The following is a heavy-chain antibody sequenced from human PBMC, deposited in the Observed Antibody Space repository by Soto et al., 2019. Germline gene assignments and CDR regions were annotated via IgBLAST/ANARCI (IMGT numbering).Heavy chain of an antibody. Sequence: PSETLSLTCTVSGGSISTYYWSWIRQPPGKGLEWIGYIYSSGSTKYNPSLKSRVTISIDTSNNQFSLKLSSVTAADTAVYYCARGLCCRAGAEWGVLFDYWGQGTLVTVSS. CDR1: GGSISTYY. J-gene: IGHJ4*02. CDR2: IYSSGST. CDR3: ARGLCCRAGAEWGVLFDY. V-gene: IGHV4-59*01. D-gene: IGHD3-10*02.